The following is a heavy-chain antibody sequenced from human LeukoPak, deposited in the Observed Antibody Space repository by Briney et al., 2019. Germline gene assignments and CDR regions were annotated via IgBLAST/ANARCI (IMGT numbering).Heavy chain of an antibody. CDR1: GFTFSNAW. D-gene: IGHD2-15*01. CDR3: TTDSIVVVVAAEIY. Sequence: GGSLRLSCAASGFTFSNAWMSWVRQAPGKGLEWVGRIKSKTDGGTTDYAAPVKGRFTISRDDSKNTLYLQMNSLKTEDTAVYYCTTDSIVVVVAAEIYWGQGTLVTVSS. J-gene: IGHJ4*02. V-gene: IGHV3-15*01. CDR2: IKSKTDGGTT.